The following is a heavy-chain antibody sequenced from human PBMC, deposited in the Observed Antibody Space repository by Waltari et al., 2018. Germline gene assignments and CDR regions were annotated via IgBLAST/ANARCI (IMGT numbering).Heavy chain of an antibody. V-gene: IGHV3-23*01. Sequence: EVQLLESGGGLVQPGGSLRLSCAASGFTFSSYAMSWVRQAPGKGLEWVSAISGSGGSTYYADSVKGRFTISRDNSKNTLYLQMNSLRAEDTAVYYCAKTRWELSEPADYFDYWGQGTLVTVSS. CDR1: GFTFSSYA. CDR3: AKTRWELSEPADYFDY. J-gene: IGHJ4*02. D-gene: IGHD1-26*01. CDR2: ISGSGGST.